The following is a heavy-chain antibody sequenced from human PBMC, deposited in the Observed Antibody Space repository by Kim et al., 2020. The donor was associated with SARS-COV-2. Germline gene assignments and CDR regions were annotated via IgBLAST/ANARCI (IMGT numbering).Heavy chain of an antibody. Sequence: GGSLRLSCAASGFTFSGSAMHWVRQASGKGLEWVGRIRSKANSYTTAYAASVKGRFTISRDDSKNTAYLQMNSLKTEDTAVYYCTSRDYVWGSYRYWGQGTLVTVSS. CDR1: GFTFSGSA. CDR3: TSRDYVWGSYRY. CDR2: IRSKANSYTT. D-gene: IGHD3-16*02. V-gene: IGHV3-73*01. J-gene: IGHJ4*02.